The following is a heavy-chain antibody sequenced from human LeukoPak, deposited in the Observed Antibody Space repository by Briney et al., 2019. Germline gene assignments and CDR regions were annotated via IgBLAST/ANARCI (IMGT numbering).Heavy chain of an antibody. CDR3: ARIAYNWNYVGWSDP. CDR1: GYTFTSYG. Sequence: ASVKVSCKASGYTFTSYGISWVRQAPGQGLEWMGWISAYNGNTNYAQKLQGRVTMTTDTSTSTAYMELRSLRSDDTAVYYCARIAYNWNYVGWSDPWGQGTLVTVSS. V-gene: IGHV1-18*01. J-gene: IGHJ5*02. CDR2: ISAYNGNT. D-gene: IGHD1-7*01.